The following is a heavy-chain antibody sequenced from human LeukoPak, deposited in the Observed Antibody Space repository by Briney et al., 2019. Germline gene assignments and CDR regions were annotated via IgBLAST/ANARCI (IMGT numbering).Heavy chain of an antibody. CDR3: ARVSGGARRLRWFDA. J-gene: IGHJ5*02. D-gene: IGHD3-10*01. CDR1: GYTFTSYD. Sequence: ASVKVSCKASGYTFTSYDINWVRQATGQGLEGMGWMNPNSGNTGYAQKFQGRVTMTRNTSISTAYMELSSLRSEDTAVYYCARVSGGARRLRWFDAWGQGTLVTVSS. CDR2: MNPNSGNT. V-gene: IGHV1-8*01.